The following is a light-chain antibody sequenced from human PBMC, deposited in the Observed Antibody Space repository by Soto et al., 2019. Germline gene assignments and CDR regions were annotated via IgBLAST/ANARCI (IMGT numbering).Light chain of an antibody. CDR2: GAS. J-gene: IGKJ2*01. CDR1: QSVRSSY. V-gene: IGKV3-20*01. Sequence: EIVLTQSPGTLSLSPGERATLSCRASQSVRSSYLAWYRQKPGQAPALLLYGASSRATGIPDRFSGSGSGTDFTLTISRLEPEDFAVYFCQQYGNSPYTFGQGTKLEIK. CDR3: QQYGNSPYT.